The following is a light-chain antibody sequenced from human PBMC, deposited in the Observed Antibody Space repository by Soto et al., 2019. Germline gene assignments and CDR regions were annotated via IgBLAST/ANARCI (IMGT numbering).Light chain of an antibody. CDR2: LEGSGTY. V-gene: IGLV4-60*02. J-gene: IGLJ2*01. CDR1: SGHSSYI. CDR3: ETWDSNTRV. Sequence: QSVLTQSSSASASLGSSVKLTCTLSSGHSSYIIAWHQQQPGKAPRYMMKLEGSGTYNKGSGVPDRFSGSSSGADRHLTISNLQVEDEADYYCETWDSNTRVFGGGTKLTVL.